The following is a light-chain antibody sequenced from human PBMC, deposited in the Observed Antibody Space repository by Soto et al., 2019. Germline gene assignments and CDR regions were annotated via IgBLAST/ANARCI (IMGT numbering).Light chain of an antibody. CDR3: QSYNDWPFA. Sequence: DIVLTQSPATLSVSPGDRVTLSCRASESLFGFLAWYQQKPGQAPRLLMYGVSTRATGIPARFSGGGSATDFTLNISSLQSEESAFYFCQSYNDWPFASGMGTRLEI. CDR1: ESLFGF. CDR2: GVS. V-gene: IGKV3-15*01. J-gene: IGKJ2*01.